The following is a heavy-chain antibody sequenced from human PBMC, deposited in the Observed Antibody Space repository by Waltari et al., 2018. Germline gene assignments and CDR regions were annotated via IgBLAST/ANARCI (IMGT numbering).Heavy chain of an antibody. Sequence: QVQLQESGPGLVKPSQTLSLTCTVSGGSISSGGYYWSWIRQHPGKGLEWIGYIYYSGSPYYNPSLKSRVTISVDTSKNQFSLKLSSVTAADTAVYYCASTVEMATKRAFDIWGQGTMVTVSS. CDR2: IYYSGSP. CDR3: ASTVEMATKRAFDI. J-gene: IGHJ3*02. CDR1: GGSISSGGYY. D-gene: IGHD5-12*01. V-gene: IGHV4-31*03.